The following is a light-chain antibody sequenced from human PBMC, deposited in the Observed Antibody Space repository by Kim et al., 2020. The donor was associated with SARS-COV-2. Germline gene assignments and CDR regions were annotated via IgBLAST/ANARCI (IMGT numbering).Light chain of an antibody. CDR3: QQAVAFPIT. CDR2: AAS. V-gene: IGKV1-12*01. CDR1: QNINSW. Sequence: DIQMTQSPSSVSASVGDRVTITCRASQNINSWLAWYQQNPGKAPKLLIYAASNLQSGVPSRFSGSRSGTDFTLTISSLQPEDFATYYCQQAVAFPITFGGGTKLEIK. J-gene: IGKJ4*01.